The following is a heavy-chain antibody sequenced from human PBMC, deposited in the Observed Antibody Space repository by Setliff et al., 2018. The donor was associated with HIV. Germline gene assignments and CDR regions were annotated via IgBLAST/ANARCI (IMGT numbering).Heavy chain of an antibody. J-gene: IGHJ4*02. V-gene: IGHV4-31*03. D-gene: IGHD3-10*01. CDR3: ARLSGGMVPNY. Sequence: SETLSLTCTVSGGSIISGDHYWSWIRQPPGKGLEWIGEINNDGVTAFIPSLTGRLTMSLGKSKNQFSRNLRSVTAADPAVYYCARLSGGMVPNYWGQGTLVTVSS. CDR1: GGSIISGDHY. CDR2: INNDGVT.